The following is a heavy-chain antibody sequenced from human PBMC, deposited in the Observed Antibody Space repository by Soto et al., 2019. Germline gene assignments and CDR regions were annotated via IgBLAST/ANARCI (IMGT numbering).Heavy chain of an antibody. CDR1: GFTFSSYG. Sequence: QVQLLESGGGVVQPGRSLRLSCAASGFTFSSYGMHWVRQAPGKGLEWLAVIWNDGSNKYYADSVKGRFTISRDNSKSTLYLQMNSLRAEDTVVYYCARGEYCGSYLDYWGQGTLVTVSS. D-gene: IGHD2-21*01. V-gene: IGHV3-33*01. CDR3: ARGEYCGSYLDY. J-gene: IGHJ4*02. CDR2: IWNDGSNK.